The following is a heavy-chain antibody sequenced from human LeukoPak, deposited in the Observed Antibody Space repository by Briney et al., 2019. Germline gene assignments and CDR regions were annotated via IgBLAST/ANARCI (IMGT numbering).Heavy chain of an antibody. CDR1: GGTFSSYA. V-gene: IGHV1-69*04. CDR2: IIPILGIA. D-gene: IGHD2-2*01. J-gene: IGHJ3*02. CDR3: AREDCSSTSCRDAFDI. Sequence: EASVKVSCKASGGTFSSYAISWVRPAPGQGLEWMGRIIPILGIANYAQKFQGRVTITADKSTSTAYMELSSLRSEDTAVYYCAREDCSSTSCRDAFDIWGQGTMVTVSS.